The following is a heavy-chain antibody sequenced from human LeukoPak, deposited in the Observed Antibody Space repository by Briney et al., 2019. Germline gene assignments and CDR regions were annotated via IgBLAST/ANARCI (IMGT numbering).Heavy chain of an antibody. J-gene: IGHJ5*02. CDR2: IYPGDSDT. V-gene: IGHV5-51*01. CDR1: GYSFTTYW. CDR3: ARHGIVGATSAWFDP. Sequence: GESLKISCKGSGYSFTTYWIGWVRQMPGKGLEWMGIIYPGDSDTRYSPSFQGQVTISADKSISTAYLQWSSLKASDTAMYYCARHGIVGATSAWFDPWGQGTLVTVSS. D-gene: IGHD1-26*01.